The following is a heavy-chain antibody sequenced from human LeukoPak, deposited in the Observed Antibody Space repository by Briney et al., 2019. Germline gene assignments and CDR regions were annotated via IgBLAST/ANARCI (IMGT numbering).Heavy chain of an antibody. Sequence: ASVKVSCKASGYNFITYSISWVRQAPGQGLEWMGWINPYNGKTKYAQRFQGRVTMTTDTSTSTAYMELRSLRSDDTAVYFCARDRIPAAVLDYWGQGTLVTVSS. CDR3: ARDRIPAAVLDY. V-gene: IGHV1-18*01. CDR2: INPYNGKT. J-gene: IGHJ4*02. CDR1: GYNFITYS. D-gene: IGHD6-13*01.